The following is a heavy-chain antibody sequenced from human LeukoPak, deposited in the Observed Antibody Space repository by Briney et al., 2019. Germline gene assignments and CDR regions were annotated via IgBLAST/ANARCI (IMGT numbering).Heavy chain of an antibody. V-gene: IGHV3-48*03. CDR1: GFTFSSYE. CDR2: IGSSGNTI. D-gene: IGHD4-17*01. Sequence: GGSLRLSCAASGFTFSSYEMNWVRQAPGKGLEWVSHIGSSGNTIHYADSVKGRFTVSRDNAKNSVYLQMNSLRAEDTAVYYCARDEEGDYDFDYWGQGTLVTVSS. CDR3: ARDEEGDYDFDY. J-gene: IGHJ4*02.